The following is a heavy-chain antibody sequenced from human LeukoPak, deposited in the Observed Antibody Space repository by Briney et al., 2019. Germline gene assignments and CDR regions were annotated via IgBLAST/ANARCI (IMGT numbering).Heavy chain of an antibody. CDR2: IWYDGSNK. J-gene: IGHJ4*02. CDR1: GFTFSSYG. Sequence: GGSLRLSCAASGFTFSSYGMHWVRQAPGKGLEWVAVIWYDGSNKYYADSVKGRFTISRDNSKNTLYLQMNSLRAEDTAVYYCATIASDSSGWYHFDYWGQGALVTVSS. V-gene: IGHV3-33*01. CDR3: ATIASDSSGWYHFDY. D-gene: IGHD6-19*01.